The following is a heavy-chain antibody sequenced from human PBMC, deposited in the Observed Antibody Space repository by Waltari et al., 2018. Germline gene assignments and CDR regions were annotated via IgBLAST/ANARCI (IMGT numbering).Heavy chain of an antibody. CDR3: ARSPGYCSGGSCHGDWFDP. CDR2: ISAYNGNT. J-gene: IGHJ5*02. V-gene: IGHV1-18*01. D-gene: IGHD2-15*01. CDR1: GYTFTSYG. Sequence: QVQLVQSGAEVKKPGASVKVSCKASGYTFTSYGISWVRQAPGQGLEWMGWISAYNGNTNYAQKLQGRVTMTTDTSTSTAYMELRSLGSDDTAVYYCARSPGYCSGGSCHGDWFDPWGQGTLVTVSS.